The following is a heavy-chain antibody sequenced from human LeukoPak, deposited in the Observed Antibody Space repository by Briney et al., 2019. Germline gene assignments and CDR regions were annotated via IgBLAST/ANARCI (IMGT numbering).Heavy chain of an antibody. CDR3: ARSGATIGVYYYYYYMDV. J-gene: IGHJ6*03. Sequence: SETLSLTCTVSGGSISSYYWSWIRQPPGKGLEWIGYIYYSGSTNYNPSLKSRVTISVDTSKNQFSLKLSSVTAADTAVYYCARSGATIGVYYYYYYMDVWGKGTTVTVSS. V-gene: IGHV4-59*01. D-gene: IGHD5-12*01. CDR2: IYYSGST. CDR1: GGSISSYY.